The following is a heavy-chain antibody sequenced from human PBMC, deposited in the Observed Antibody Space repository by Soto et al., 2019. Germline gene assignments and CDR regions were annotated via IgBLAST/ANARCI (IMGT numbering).Heavy chain of an antibody. Sequence: EVQLLESGGRFVQPGGSLRLSCAASGFTFRSYGMSWVRQAPGKGLEWISAISDNGGRTDYADSVKGRFTISGDNSKNTLFLQMNTLTAEDTAVYYCAKRELDDKWGQGTLVTVS. V-gene: IGHV3-23*01. CDR2: ISDNGGRT. D-gene: IGHD3-3*02. J-gene: IGHJ4*02. CDR1: GFTFRSYG. CDR3: AKRELDDK.